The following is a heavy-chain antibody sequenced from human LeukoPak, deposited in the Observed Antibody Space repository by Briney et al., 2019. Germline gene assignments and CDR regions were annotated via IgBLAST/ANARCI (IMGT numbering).Heavy chain of an antibody. V-gene: IGHV4-61*02. D-gene: IGHD3-22*01. CDR2: VHSGGS. J-gene: IGHJ4*02. CDR1: GDSITSGSYY. Sequence: TLSLTCTVSGDSITSGSYYWAWIRQPAGKALEWIGRVHSGGSDYNPSLKSRVTISEDTPKNQFALKLSSVTAADTAVYYCARSYDISGYQARGFDYWGQGILVTVSS. CDR3: ARSYDISGYQARGFDY.